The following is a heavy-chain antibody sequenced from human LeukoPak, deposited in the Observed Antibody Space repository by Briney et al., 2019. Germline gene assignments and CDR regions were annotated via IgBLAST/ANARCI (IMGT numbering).Heavy chain of an antibody. D-gene: IGHD3-22*01. J-gene: IGHJ4*02. CDR2: ISYDGSNK. V-gene: IGHV3-30-3*01. Sequence: PGRSLRLSCAASGFTFSAYAMYWVRQAPGKGLEWVALISYDGSNKYYAESVKGRFTISRDNSKNTLYLQMNSLRAEDTAVYYCATHYYDSSGYYSPDYWGQGTLVTVSS. CDR1: GFTFSAYA. CDR3: ATHYYDSSGYYSPDY.